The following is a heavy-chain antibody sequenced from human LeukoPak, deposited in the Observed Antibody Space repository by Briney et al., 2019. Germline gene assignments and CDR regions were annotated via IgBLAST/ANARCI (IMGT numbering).Heavy chain of an antibody. CDR2: ISWNSGSI. V-gene: IGHV3-9*01. D-gene: IGHD3-3*01. CDR3: AKDSYYDFWSGPRQYGMDV. CDR1: GFTFSRYT. J-gene: IGHJ6*02. Sequence: GGSLRLSCAASGFTFSRYTMNWVRQAPGKGLEWVSGISWNSGSIGYADSVKGRFTISRGNAKNSLYLQMNSLRAEDTALYYCAKDSYYDFWSGPRQYGMDVWGQGTTVTVSS.